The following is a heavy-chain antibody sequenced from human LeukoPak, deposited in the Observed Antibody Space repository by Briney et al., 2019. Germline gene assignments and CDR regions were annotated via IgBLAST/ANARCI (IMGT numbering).Heavy chain of an antibody. CDR3: ARYLSSGLDY. Sequence: SETLSLTCTVSGGSISSYYWTWIRQAPRKGLEWIGNVYYTGSTSYNPSLKSRVTISVDASKNHFSLRLTSVTAADTAVYYCARYLSSGLDYWGQGTLVTVSS. D-gene: IGHD3-22*01. J-gene: IGHJ4*02. CDR1: GGSISSYY. V-gene: IGHV4-59*01. CDR2: VYYTGST.